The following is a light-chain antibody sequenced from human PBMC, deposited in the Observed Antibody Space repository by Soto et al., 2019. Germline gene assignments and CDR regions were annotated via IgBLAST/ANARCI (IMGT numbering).Light chain of an antibody. CDR2: GAS. CDR3: QQYNNWPRT. CDR1: QSVSSN. Sequence: ENVMRESLATLSVSTGERATLSCRASQSVSSNLAWYQQKPGQAPRLLIYGASTRATGIPARFSGSGSGTEFTLTISSLQSEDFAVYYCQQYNNWPRTFGQGTKVDNK. J-gene: IGKJ1*01. V-gene: IGKV3-15*01.